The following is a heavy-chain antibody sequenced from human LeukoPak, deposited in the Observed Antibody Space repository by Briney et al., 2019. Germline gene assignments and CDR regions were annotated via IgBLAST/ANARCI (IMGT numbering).Heavy chain of an antibody. V-gene: IGHV4-59*11. D-gene: IGHD4-17*01. Sequence: SETLSLTCTVSGGSISSHYWSWIRQPPGKGLEWIGYIYYSGSTNYNPSLKSRVTISVDTSKNQFSLKLSSVTAADTAVYYCARRGDYGDYLDAFDIWGQGTMATVSS. CDR3: ARRGDYGDYLDAFDI. CDR2: IYYSGST. CDR1: GGSISSHY. J-gene: IGHJ3*02.